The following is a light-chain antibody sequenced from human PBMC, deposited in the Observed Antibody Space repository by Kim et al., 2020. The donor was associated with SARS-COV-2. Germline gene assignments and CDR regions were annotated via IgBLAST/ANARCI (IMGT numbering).Light chain of an antibody. J-gene: IGKJ4*02. CDR3: QQSNSTPLT. Sequence: DIQMTQSPSTLSASVGDRVTITCRASQSISTNLTWYQQKSGKAPKLLIYAASSLQGGVPSRFSGSGSGTDFTLTISSLQPEDSATYYCQQSNSTPLTFGRGTKVDIK. CDR1: QSISTN. V-gene: IGKV1-39*01. CDR2: AAS.